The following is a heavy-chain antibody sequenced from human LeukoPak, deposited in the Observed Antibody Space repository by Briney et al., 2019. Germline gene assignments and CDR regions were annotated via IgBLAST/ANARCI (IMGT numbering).Heavy chain of an antibody. D-gene: IGHD6-13*01. CDR1: GGSVSSSSY. Sequence: SETLSLTCTVPGGSVSSSSYWGWIRQPPGKGLEWIGSIYYSGSTYYSPSLKSRVTISLDPSKNQFSLKLSSLTAADTAIYYCASGYTAAGRRFDPWGQGTLVTVSS. CDR3: ASGYTAAGRRFDP. V-gene: IGHV4-39*01. CDR2: IYYSGST. J-gene: IGHJ5*02.